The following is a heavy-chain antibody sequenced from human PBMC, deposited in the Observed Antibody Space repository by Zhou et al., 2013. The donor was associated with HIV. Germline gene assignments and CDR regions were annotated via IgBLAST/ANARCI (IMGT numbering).Heavy chain of an antibody. CDR3: ARVPNPXYYDSTGLSAFDI. CDR2: IIPIFGTA. CDR1: GGTFSSYA. D-gene: IGHD3-22*01. V-gene: IGHV1-69*05. J-gene: IGHJ3*02. Sequence: QVQLVQSGAEVKKPGSSVKVSCKASGGTFSSYAISWVRQAPGQGLEWMGGIIPIFGTANYAQKFQGRVTITTDESTSTAYMELSSLRSEDTAVYYCARVPNPXYYDSTGLSAFDIWGQGTMVTVSS.